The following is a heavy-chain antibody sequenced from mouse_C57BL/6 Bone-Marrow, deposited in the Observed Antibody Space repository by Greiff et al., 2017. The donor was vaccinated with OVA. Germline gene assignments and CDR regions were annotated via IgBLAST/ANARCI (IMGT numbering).Heavy chain of an antibody. CDR1: GFTFSNYW. V-gene: IGHV6-3*01. CDR3: TGLKDY. Sequence: EVQLVESGGGLVQPGGSMKLSCVASGFTFSNYWMNWVRQSPEKGLEWVAQIRLKSDNYATHYAESVKGRFTISRDDSNSSVYLQMNNLRAEDTGIYYCTGLKDYWGQGTSVTVSS. J-gene: IGHJ4*01. CDR2: IRLKSDNYAT.